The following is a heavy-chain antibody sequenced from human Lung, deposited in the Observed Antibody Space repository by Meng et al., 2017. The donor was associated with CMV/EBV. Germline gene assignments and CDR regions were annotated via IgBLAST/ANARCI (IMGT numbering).Heavy chain of an antibody. CDR2: VGGCDGDT. CDR1: GYTFSRYG. CDR3: ARDWECLDRSDVFDI. Sequence: ASVXVSXKASGYTFSRYGISWVRQAPGQGLEWLGWVGGCDGDTNYAPELQGRVTMTTDTSTNTVYMELRSLRSDDTAVYYCARDWECLDRSDVFDIWGQGXMVTVSS. D-gene: IGHD3-9*01. J-gene: IGHJ3*02. V-gene: IGHV1-18*01.